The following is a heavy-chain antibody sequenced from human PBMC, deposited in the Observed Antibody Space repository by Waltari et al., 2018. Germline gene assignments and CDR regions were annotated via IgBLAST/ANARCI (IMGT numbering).Heavy chain of an antibody. J-gene: IGHJ3*02. CDR1: GYSFTSYW. CDR3: ARLQRATVTRDAFDI. CDR2: IYPGDSDT. V-gene: IGHV5-51*03. Sequence: EVQLVQSGAEVKKPGESLKISCKGSGYSFTSYWIGWVRQMPGKGLEWMGIIYPGDSDTRYSPSCQGQVTISADKSISTAYLQWSSLKASDTAMYYCARLQRATVTRDAFDIWGQGTMVTVSS. D-gene: IGHD4-4*01.